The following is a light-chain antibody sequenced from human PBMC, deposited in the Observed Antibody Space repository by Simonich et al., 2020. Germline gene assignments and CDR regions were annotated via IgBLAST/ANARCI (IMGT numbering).Light chain of an antibody. Sequence: QSALTQPASVSGSPGQSITISCTGTSSHVGGYNYVSWYQQHPGKAPKLMIYDVSNRPSGVSNRVSGSKSANTASLTISGLQAEDEADYYCSSYTSSSTVVFGGGTKLTVL. CDR2: DVS. CDR1: SSHVGGYNY. CDR3: SSYTSSSTVV. J-gene: IGLJ2*01. V-gene: IGLV2-14*03.